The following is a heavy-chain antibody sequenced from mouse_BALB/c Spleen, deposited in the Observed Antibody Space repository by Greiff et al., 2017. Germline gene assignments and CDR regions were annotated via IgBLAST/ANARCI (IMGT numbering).Heavy chain of an antibody. CDR3: AREITTATHYFDY. D-gene: IGHD1-2*01. V-gene: IGHV2-9*02. Sequence: VKLMESGPGLVAPSQSLSITCTVSGFSLTSYGVHWVRQPPGKGLEWLGVIWAGGSTNYNSALMSRLSISKDNSKSQVFLKMNSLQTDDTAMYYCAREITTATHYFDYWGQGTTLTVSS. J-gene: IGHJ2*01. CDR2: IWAGGST. CDR1: GFSLTSYG.